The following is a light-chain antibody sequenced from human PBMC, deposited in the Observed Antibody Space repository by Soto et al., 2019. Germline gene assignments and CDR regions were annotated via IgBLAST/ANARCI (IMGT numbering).Light chain of an antibody. V-gene: IGKV3-15*01. Sequence: EIGMTQSPGTLSVSPGERVTLSCRASQSVSSKLVWYQRKPGQSPRLLIYDASTRATGMPGRFSGSGSATEFTLTISSLQSEDFAVYYCQQYNNWPWTFGQGTKVEIK. CDR2: DAS. CDR3: QQYNNWPWT. J-gene: IGKJ1*01. CDR1: QSVSSK.